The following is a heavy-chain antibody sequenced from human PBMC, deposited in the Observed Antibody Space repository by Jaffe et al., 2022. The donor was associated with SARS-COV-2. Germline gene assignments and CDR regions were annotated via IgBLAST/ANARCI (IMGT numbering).Heavy chain of an antibody. CDR2: VNPNSGNT. Sequence: QEQLVQSGAEVKRPGASVKVSCKASGYTFTSYDINWVRQATGQGLEWMGWVNPNSGNTGYAQKFQGRVTMTTDTSISTAYMELSGLTSDDTAVYYCARLMVRGVVTPWGQGTVVTVSS. CDR1: GYTFTSYD. J-gene: IGHJ5*02. V-gene: IGHV1-8*01. D-gene: IGHD3-10*01. CDR3: ARLMVRGVVTP.